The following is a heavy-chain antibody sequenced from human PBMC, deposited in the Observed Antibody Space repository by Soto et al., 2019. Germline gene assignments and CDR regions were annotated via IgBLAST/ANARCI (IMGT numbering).Heavy chain of an antibody. V-gene: IGHV3-74*01. CDR1: GFTFSSYW. Sequence: PGGSLRLSCAASGFTFSSYWMHWVRQAPGKGLVWVSRINSDGSSTSYADSVKGRFTISRDNAKNTLYPQMNSLRAEDTAVYYCARDLRVTHYYDSSGYSMAFDYWGQGTLVTVSS. CDR2: INSDGSST. J-gene: IGHJ4*02. CDR3: ARDLRVTHYYDSSGYSMAFDY. D-gene: IGHD3-22*01.